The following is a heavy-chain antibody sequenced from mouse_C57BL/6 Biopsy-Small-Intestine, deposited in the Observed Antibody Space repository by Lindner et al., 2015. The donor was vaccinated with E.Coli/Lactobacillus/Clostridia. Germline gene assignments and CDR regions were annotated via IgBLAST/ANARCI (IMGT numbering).Heavy chain of an antibody. J-gene: IGHJ3*01. V-gene: IGHV1-9*01. Sequence: VQLQESGPELVKPGASVKLSCKASGYTFTSYGISWVKQRPGHGLEWIGEILPGSGSTNYNEKFKGKATFTADTSSNTAYMQLSSLTTEDSAIYYCARPRGSSYWFVYWGQGTLVTVSA. D-gene: IGHD1-1*01. CDR1: GYTFTSYG. CDR3: ARPRGSSYWFVY. CDR2: ILPGSGST.